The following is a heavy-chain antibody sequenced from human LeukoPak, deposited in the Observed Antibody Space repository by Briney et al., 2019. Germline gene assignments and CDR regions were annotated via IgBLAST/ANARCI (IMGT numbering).Heavy chain of an antibody. CDR1: GFTFSSYA. J-gene: IGHJ4*02. D-gene: IGHD6-13*01. CDR3: AKDRTYSSSRYGGDY. CDR2: ISGSGGST. Sequence: GGSLRLSCAASGFTFSSYAMSWVRQAPGKGLEWVSAISGSGGSTYYADSVKGRFTISRDNSKNTLYLQMNSLRAEDTAVYYCAKDRTYSSSRYGGDYWGQGTLVTVSS. V-gene: IGHV3-23*01.